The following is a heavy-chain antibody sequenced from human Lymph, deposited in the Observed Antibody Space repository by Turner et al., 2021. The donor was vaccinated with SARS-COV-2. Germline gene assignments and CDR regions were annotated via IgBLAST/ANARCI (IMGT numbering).Heavy chain of an antibody. D-gene: IGHD6-13*01. CDR2: IYYSGST. J-gene: IGHJ2*01. CDR3: ARVRSAAGFWCFDL. V-gene: IGHV4-31*03. Sequence: QLQLQESGPGLVKPSQTLSLTCTVPGGSISSGGYYWSWIRQQPGKALEWIGYIYYSGSTYYNPSLKSRVTISVDTSKNQFSLKLSSVTAADTAVYYCARVRSAAGFWCFDLWGRGTLVTVSS. CDR1: GGSISSGGYY.